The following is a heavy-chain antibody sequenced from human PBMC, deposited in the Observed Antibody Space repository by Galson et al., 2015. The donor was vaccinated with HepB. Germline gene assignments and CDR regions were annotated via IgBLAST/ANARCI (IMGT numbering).Heavy chain of an antibody. Sequence: SCKASGGTFSSYAISWVRQAPGQGLEWMEGIIPIFGTANYAQKFQGRVTITADESTSTAYMELSSLRSEDTAVYYCATMSRYSSSPPRNYWGQGTLVTVSS. D-gene: IGHD6-13*01. CDR1: GGTFSSYA. V-gene: IGHV1-69*01. CDR3: ATMSRYSSSPPRNY. J-gene: IGHJ4*02. CDR2: IIPIFGTA.